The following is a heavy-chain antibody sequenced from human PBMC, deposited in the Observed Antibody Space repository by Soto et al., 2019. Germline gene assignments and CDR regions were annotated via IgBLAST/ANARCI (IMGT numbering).Heavy chain of an antibody. D-gene: IGHD3-16*02. J-gene: IGHJ4*02. CDR2: INHSGST. CDR1: GGSFSGYY. Sequence: PSETLSLTCAVYGGSFSGYYWGWIRQPPGKGLEWIGEINHSGSTNYNPSLKSRVTISVDTSKNQFSLKLSSVTAADTAVYYCARGPVAYDYIWGSYRRFVFDYWGQGTLVTVSS. V-gene: IGHV4-34*01. CDR3: ARGPVAYDYIWGSYRRFVFDY.